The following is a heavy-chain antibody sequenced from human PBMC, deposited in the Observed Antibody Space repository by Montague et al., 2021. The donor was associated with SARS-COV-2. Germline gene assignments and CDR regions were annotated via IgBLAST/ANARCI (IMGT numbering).Heavy chain of an antibody. CDR1: GASIRNYY. CDR2: IYDGGAV. D-gene: IGHD4-23*01. V-gene: IGHV4-59*01. CDR3: VRDHPYGGPRGAYDV. Sequence: SETLSLTCTVSGASIRNYYWSWLRRSPGKGLEWIAYIYDGGAVNYNPSLGSRVTISTDTSKNQLSLKVNSVTAADTAVYYCVRDHPYGGPRGAYDVWGQGTVVTVSS. J-gene: IGHJ3*01.